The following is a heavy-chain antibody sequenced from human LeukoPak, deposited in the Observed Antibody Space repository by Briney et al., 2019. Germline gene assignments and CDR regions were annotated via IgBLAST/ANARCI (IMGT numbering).Heavy chain of an antibody. Sequence: SETLSLTCTVSGGSISSSSYYWGWIRQPPGKGLEWIGSIYYSGSTYYNPSLKSRVTISVDRSKNQFSLKLSSVTAADTTVYYCARVQSGKFDYWGQGTLVTVSS. CDR3: ARVQSGKFDY. D-gene: IGHD4-23*01. CDR2: IYYSGST. CDR1: GGSISSSSYY. J-gene: IGHJ4*02. V-gene: IGHV4-39*07.